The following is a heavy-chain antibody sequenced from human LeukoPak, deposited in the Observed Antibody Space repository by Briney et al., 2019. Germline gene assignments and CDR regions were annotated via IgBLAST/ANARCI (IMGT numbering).Heavy chain of an antibody. Sequence: SETLSLTCTVSGGSISSYYWSWIRQPAGKGLEWIGRIYTSGSTNYNPSLKSRVTMSVDTSKNQFSLKLSSVTAADTAVYYCARATYNTGYSSGWYVNYFDYWGQGTLVTVSS. CDR2: IYTSGST. CDR3: ARATYNTGYSSGWYVNYFDY. CDR1: GGSISSYY. V-gene: IGHV4-4*07. J-gene: IGHJ4*02. D-gene: IGHD6-19*01.